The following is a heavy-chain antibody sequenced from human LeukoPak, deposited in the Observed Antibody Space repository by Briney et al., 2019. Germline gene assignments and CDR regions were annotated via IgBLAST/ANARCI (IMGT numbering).Heavy chain of an antibody. CDR2: INSDGSST. CDR1: GFTFSSYW. D-gene: IGHD3-16*01. J-gene: IGHJ4*02. V-gene: IGHV3-74*01. Sequence: GGSLRLSCAASGFTFSSYWMHWVRQAPGKGLVWVSRINSDGSSTNYADAVKGRFTISRDNAENTLYLQMNSLRVEDTAVYYCARDGTGDYYFDYWGQGTLVTVSS. CDR3: ARDGTGDYYFDY.